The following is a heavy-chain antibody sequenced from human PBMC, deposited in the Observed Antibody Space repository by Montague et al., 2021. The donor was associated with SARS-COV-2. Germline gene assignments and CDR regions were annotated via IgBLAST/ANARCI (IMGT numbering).Heavy chain of an antibody. V-gene: IGHV4-59*12. J-gene: IGHJ5*02. Sequence: LSLTCTVSGGSITNYYWTWIRQSPGRGLEWIGYIYYSATTNYNPSLKSRVTMSIDTSKNQFSLSLSSVTAADSAVYYCARLRRGTYYVSFDPWGQGALVSVSS. CDR2: IYYSATT. CDR3: ARLRRGTYYVSFDP. D-gene: IGHD1-26*01. CDR1: GGSITNYY.